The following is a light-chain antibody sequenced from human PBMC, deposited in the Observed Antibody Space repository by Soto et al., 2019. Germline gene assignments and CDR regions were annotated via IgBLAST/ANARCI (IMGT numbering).Light chain of an antibody. J-gene: IGKJ1*01. CDR1: QYINTS. CDR3: HQRQSWPRT. V-gene: IGKV3-11*01. CDR2: QTS. Sequence: EIVLTQSPATLSSFPCDRVTLSCRASQYINTSLAWYQHRPGQAPRLLIYQTSLRAAGIPARFSASGSGTDFTLTISDVQPEDFALYYCHQRQSWPRTFGQGTKVDIK.